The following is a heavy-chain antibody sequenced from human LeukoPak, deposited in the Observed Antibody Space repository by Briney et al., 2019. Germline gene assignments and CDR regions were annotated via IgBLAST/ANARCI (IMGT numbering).Heavy chain of an antibody. Sequence: GGSLRLSCAASGFTFSSYGMHWVRQAPGKGLEWVAVISYDGSNKYYADSVKGRFTISRDNSKNTLYLQMNSLRAEDTAVYYCAKDTGYSSSWSDAFDIWGQGTMVTVSS. CDR1: GFTFSSYG. CDR3: AKDTGYSSSWSDAFDI. D-gene: IGHD6-13*01. J-gene: IGHJ3*02. V-gene: IGHV3-30*18. CDR2: ISYDGSNK.